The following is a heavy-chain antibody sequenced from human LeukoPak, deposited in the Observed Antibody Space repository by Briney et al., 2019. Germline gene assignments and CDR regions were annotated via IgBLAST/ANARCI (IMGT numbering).Heavy chain of an antibody. Sequence: ASVNVSCKASGGTFSSYAISWVRQAPGQRLEWMGWINAGNGNTKYSQKFQGRVTITRDTSASTAYMELSSLRSEDTAVYYCARGLIFSSGHYYYYGMDVWGQGTTVTVSS. D-gene: IGHD6-19*01. CDR1: GGTFSSYA. J-gene: IGHJ6*02. V-gene: IGHV1-3*01. CDR3: ARGLIFSSGHYYYYGMDV. CDR2: INAGNGNT.